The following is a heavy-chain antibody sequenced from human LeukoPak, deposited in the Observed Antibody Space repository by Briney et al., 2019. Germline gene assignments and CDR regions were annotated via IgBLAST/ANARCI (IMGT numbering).Heavy chain of an antibody. D-gene: IGHD4-23*01. CDR1: GFTFSSYA. V-gene: IGHV3-30*04. CDR2: ISYDGSNK. J-gene: IGHJ4*02. CDR3: ARDRGGNEFDY. Sequence: PGGSLRLSCAASGFTFSSYAMHWVRQAPDKGLEWVAVISYDGSNKYYADSVKGRFTISRDNSKNTLYLQMNSLRGEDTGVYYCARDRGGNEFDYWGQGTLVTVSS.